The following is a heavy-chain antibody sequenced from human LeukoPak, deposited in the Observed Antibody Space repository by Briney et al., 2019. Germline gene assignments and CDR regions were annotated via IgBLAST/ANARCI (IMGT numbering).Heavy chain of an antibody. V-gene: IGHV4-38-2*02. CDR2: LYHSGSP. D-gene: IGHD6-19*01. J-gene: IGHJ4*02. CDR1: GYSIKSGYY. Sequence: PSETLSLTCTVSGYSIKSGYYWGWIRQPPGKGLEWIGSLYHSGSPYHNPSLKSRVTISVDTSKNQFSLKLSSVTAADTAVYYCARLSLREGWSADYWGQGTLVTVSS. CDR3: ARLSLREGWSADY.